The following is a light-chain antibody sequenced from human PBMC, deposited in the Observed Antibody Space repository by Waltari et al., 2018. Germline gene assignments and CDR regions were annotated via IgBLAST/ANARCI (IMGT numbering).Light chain of an antibody. CDR3: QQGYTSPRT. Sequence: DIQMTQSPSSLSASVGDTVTITCQASQGIGNNLNWYQQKPGKATKLLIYRASSLQSVIPSRFSGTGSGTDFILTISSLQPEDFATYYCQQGYTSPRTFGQGTKVEIK. J-gene: IGKJ1*01. CDR1: QGIGNN. CDR2: RAS. V-gene: IGKV1-39*01.